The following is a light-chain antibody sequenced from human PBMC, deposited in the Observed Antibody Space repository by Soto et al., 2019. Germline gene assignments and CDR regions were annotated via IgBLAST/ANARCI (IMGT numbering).Light chain of an antibody. V-gene: IGKV1-8*01. CDR1: QGISSY. CDR3: QQYDTYYT. Sequence: AIRMTQSPSSFSASTGDRVTITCRASQGISSYLAWYQQKPGKAPKLLIYAASTLQSGVPSRFSGSGSGTDFTLTISCLQSEDFATYYCQQYDTYYTFGQGTKVAIK. J-gene: IGKJ2*01. CDR2: AAS.